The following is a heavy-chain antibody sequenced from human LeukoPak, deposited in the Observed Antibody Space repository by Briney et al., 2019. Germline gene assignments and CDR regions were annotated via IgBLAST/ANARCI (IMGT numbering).Heavy chain of an antibody. CDR3: ARDRLSGSYSYYYYGMDV. CDR2: ISYDGSNK. J-gene: IGHJ6*02. V-gene: IGHV3-30*04. Sequence: PGGSLRLSCAASGFTFSSYAMHWVRQASGKGLEWVAVISYDGSNKYYADSVKGRFTISRDNSKNTLYLQMNSLRAEDTAVYYCARDRLSGSYSYYYYGMDVWGQGTTVTVSS. CDR1: GFTFSSYA. D-gene: IGHD1-26*01.